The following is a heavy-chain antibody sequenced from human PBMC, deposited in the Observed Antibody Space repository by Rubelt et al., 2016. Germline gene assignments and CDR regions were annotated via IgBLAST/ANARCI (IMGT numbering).Heavy chain of an antibody. J-gene: IGHJ4*02. CDR3: AHDLGASSGCQFDY. CDR1: GFSLSTSGVG. Sequence: QITLKESGPTLVKPTQTLTLTCTFSGFSLSTSGVGVGWIRQPPGKALEWLALIYWNDVDRYSPSLQSRLTITKDTSKNQVVLTMTNMDPAYTATQYGAHDLGASSGCQFDYWGQGTVVTFSS. D-gene: IGHD6-6*01. V-gene: IGHV2-5*01. CDR2: IYWNDVD.